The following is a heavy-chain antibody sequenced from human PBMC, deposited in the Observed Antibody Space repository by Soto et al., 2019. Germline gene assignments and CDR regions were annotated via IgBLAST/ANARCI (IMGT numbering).Heavy chain of an antibody. CDR2: ISSSSSYI. Sequence: GESLKISCAASGFTFSSYSMNWVRQAPGKGLEWVSSISSSSSYIYYADSVKGRFTISRDNAKNSLYLQMNSLRAEDTAVYYCASEAPTYYYDSSGLGGYWGQGILVTVSS. CDR1: GFTFSSYS. D-gene: IGHD3-22*01. CDR3: ASEAPTYYYDSSGLGGY. V-gene: IGHV3-21*01. J-gene: IGHJ4*02.